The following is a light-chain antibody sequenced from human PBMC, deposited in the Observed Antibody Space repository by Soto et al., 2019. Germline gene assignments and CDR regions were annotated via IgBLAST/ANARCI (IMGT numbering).Light chain of an antibody. J-gene: IGKJ4*01. Sequence: DIQMTQSPSSLSASVGDRVTITCQASHDSTNYLNWYQQKPGKAPKLLIYDASNLEPGVPSRFSGRGSGTDFTFTISNLQPDDFATYYCHQYDNLPLLTFGGGTKVEIK. CDR3: HQYDNLPLLT. CDR1: HDSTNY. V-gene: IGKV1-33*01. CDR2: DAS.